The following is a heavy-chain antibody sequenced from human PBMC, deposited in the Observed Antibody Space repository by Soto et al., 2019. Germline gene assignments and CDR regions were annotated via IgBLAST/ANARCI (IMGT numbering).Heavy chain of an antibody. D-gene: IGHD3-16*01. CDR1: GFTFSSYA. CDR2: ISYDGSNK. J-gene: IGHJ6*02. V-gene: IGHV3-30-3*01. CDR3: ARDVPFGGVLYGMDV. Sequence: GGSLRLSCAASGFTFSSYAMHWVRQAPGKGLEWVAVISYDGSNKYYADSVKGRFTISRDNSKNTLSLQMNSLRAEDEAVYYCARDVPFGGVLYGMDVWGQGTTVTVSS.